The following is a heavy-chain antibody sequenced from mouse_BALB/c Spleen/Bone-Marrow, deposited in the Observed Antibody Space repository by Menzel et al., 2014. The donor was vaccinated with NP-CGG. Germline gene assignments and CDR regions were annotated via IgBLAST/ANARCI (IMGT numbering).Heavy chain of an antibody. Sequence: QVQLKESGPGLVAPSQSLSITCTVSGFSLTSYDISWIRQPPGKGLEWLGVIWTGGGTDYNSAFMSRLSISKDNSKSQVFLKMNSLQTDDTAIYYCVRVGYDPCAYWGQGTLVTVSA. CDR3: VRVGYDPCAY. J-gene: IGHJ3*01. CDR1: GFSLTSYD. V-gene: IGHV2-9-2*01. D-gene: IGHD6-5*01. CDR2: IWTGGGT.